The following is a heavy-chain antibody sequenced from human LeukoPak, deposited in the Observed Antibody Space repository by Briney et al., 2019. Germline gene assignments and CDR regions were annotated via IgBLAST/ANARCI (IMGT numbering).Heavy chain of an antibody. V-gene: IGHV4-59*08. CDR2: IYSSGST. CDR1: GGSISSYY. Sequence: PETLSLTCTVSGGSISSYYWTWIRQPPGKGLEWIGYIYSSGSTNYNRSLKSRVTISVDTSKNQFSLKLSSVTAADPAVYYCARHSDCTNGVCSFDYWGQGTLVTVSS. D-gene: IGHD2-8*01. J-gene: IGHJ4*02. CDR3: ARHSDCTNGVCSFDY.